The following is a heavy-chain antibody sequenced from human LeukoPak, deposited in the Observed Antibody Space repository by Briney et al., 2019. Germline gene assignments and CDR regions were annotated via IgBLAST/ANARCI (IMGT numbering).Heavy chain of an antibody. CDR3: ARYTPRGAPKPIVVVPGAGPYYGMDV. CDR1: GGSSSVYY. J-gene: IGHJ6*02. D-gene: IGHD2-2*01. Sequence: SETLSHTCAVYGGSSSVYYWSWIRQPPGKGLQWIAEINHSGSTNYNPSLKSRVTISVDTSKNQFSLKLNSVTAADTAVYYCARYTPRGAPKPIVVVPGAGPYYGMDVWGQGTTVTVSS. CDR2: INHSGST. V-gene: IGHV4-34*01.